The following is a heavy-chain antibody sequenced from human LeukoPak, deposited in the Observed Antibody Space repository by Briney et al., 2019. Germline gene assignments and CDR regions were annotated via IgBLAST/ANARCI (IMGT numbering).Heavy chain of an antibody. CDR2: IYYTGRT. CDR3: ARHPISEAGGHYGLGV. J-gene: IGHJ6*02. V-gene: IGHV4-59*08. CDR1: GGSLGTYY. Sequence: SETLSLTCTVSGGSLGTYYWSWIRQSPGKGLQWIGYIYYTGRTNYNPSLKGRVTISVDTAKKQFSLNLNSVTAADTALYFCARHPISEAGGHYGLGVWGQGTTVTVSS. D-gene: IGHD2-8*02.